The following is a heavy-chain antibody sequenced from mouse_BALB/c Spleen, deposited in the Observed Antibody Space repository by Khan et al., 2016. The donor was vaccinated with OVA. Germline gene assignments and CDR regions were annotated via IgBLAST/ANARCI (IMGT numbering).Heavy chain of an antibody. CDR1: GYTFTDYI. D-gene: IGHD2-10*02. J-gene: IGHJ3*01. CDR3: ARSEYGTFAY. V-gene: IGHV1-77*01. Sequence: VQLKQSGPELVKPGASVKMSCKASGYTFTDYIINWVKQRTGQGLEWIGDIYPGSDNTYYNEKFKGKATLTADKSSNTVYMQLSSLTSEDSAVYFCARSEYGTFAYWGQGTLVTVSA. CDR2: IYPGSDNT.